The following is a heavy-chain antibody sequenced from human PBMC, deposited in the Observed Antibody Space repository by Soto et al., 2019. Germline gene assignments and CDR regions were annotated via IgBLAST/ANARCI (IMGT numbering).Heavy chain of an antibody. CDR1: GGTLNSYI. J-gene: IGHJ4*01. CDR3: ASLYTKGWYFPGVEY. D-gene: IGHD6-19*01. CDR2: IIPVSGTA. Sequence: SVKVSCKSPGGTLNSYIITWVRQAPGQGLEWMGGIIPVSGTANYGQKFQDRVTITADTSTTTTYLELRRLTSEDTAVYFCASLYTKGWYFPGVEYWGQGTLVTVSS. V-gene: IGHV1-69*06.